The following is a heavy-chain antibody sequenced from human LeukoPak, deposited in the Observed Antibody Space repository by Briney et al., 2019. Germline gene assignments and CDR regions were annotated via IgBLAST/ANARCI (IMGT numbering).Heavy chain of an antibody. CDR1: GYTLTELS. CDR2: FDPEDGET. CDR3: ATVFLDPGAFDI. J-gene: IGHJ3*02. D-gene: IGHD3-3*01. Sequence: ASVKVSCKVSGYTLTELSMRWVRQAPGKGLEWMGGFDPEDGETIYAQKFQGRVTMTEDTSTGTAYMELSSLRSEDTAVYYCATVFLDPGAFDIWGQGTMVTVSS. V-gene: IGHV1-24*01.